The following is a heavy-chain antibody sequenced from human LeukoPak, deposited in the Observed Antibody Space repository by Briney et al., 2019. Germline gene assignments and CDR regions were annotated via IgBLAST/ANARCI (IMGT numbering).Heavy chain of an antibody. CDR2: ISSSSSTI. V-gene: IGHV3-48*01. CDR1: GFTFSSYS. J-gene: IGHJ6*03. CDR3: ARARAPLCSSTSCYPEGYYYYMDV. D-gene: IGHD2-2*01. Sequence: GGSLRLSCAASGFTFSSYSMNWVRQAPGKGLEWVSYISSSSSTIYYADSVKGRFTISRDNAKNSLYLQMNSLRAEDTAVYYCARARAPLCSSTSCYPEGYYYYMDVWGKGTTVTVSS.